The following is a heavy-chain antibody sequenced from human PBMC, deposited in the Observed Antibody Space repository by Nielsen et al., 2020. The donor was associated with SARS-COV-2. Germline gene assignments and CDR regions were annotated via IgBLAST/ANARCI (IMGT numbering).Heavy chain of an antibody. CDR1: GFTFSTHA. D-gene: IGHD6-19*01. V-gene: IGHV3-33*04. CDR2: IWQGGNYK. Sequence: GESLKISCAASGFTFSTHAMHWVRQAPGKGLEWVAMIWQGGNYKFYPDSVRGRFTISRDDSKNLVSLQMESLSSEDTAVYYCARITPSSGWDYWGQGTLVTVSS. CDR3: ARITPSSGWDY. J-gene: IGHJ4*02.